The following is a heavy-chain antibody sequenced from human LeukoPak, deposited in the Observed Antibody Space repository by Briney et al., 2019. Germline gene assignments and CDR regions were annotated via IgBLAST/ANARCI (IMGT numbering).Heavy chain of an antibody. CDR3: AAGFSYSSSWYYFDY. CDR2: FDPGDGET. V-gene: IGHV1-24*01. J-gene: IGHJ4*02. CDR1: GSTLTELS. Sequence: ASVKVSCKVSGSTLTELSMHWERQAPGQGLEWMGGFDPGDGETIYAQKFQGRVTMTEDTSTDTAYMELSSLRSEDTAVYYCAAGFSYSSSWYYFDYWGQGTLVTVSS. D-gene: IGHD6-13*01.